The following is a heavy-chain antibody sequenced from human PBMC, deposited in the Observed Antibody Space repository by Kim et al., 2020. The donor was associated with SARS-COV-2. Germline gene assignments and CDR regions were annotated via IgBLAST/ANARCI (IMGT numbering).Heavy chain of an antibody. CDR3: ARDNIDWAFDI. J-gene: IGHJ3*02. CDR2: ITPIDGFT. Sequence: ASVKVSCKASGYRFTSNKMHWVRQAPGQGLEWMGIITPIDGFTVYAQNLQGSFTVTRDTSTTTVYMELSSLRSDDTAVYYCARDNIDWAFDIWGQGTMVIVSS. CDR1: GYRFTSNK. V-gene: IGHV1-46*04. D-gene: IGHD2-21*01.